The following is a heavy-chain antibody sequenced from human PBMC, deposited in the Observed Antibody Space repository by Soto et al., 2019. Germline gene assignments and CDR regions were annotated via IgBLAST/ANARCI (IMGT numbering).Heavy chain of an antibody. CDR1: GFTFRSYG. Sequence: QVQLVESGGGVVQPGRSLRLSCTVSGFTFRSYGMHWVRQAPGKGLEWVADIWYDGSYKWFADSVKGRFTISRDNSKNTLYLQMNSLRAEDTAIYYCAKSTGWGGGDGLDIWGQGTMVIVSS. J-gene: IGHJ3*02. V-gene: IGHV3-33*06. CDR2: IWYDGSYK. D-gene: IGHD3-16*01. CDR3: AKSTGWGGGDGLDI.